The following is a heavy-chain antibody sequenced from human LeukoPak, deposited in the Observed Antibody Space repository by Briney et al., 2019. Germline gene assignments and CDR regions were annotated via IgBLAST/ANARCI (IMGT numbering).Heavy chain of an antibody. D-gene: IGHD6-13*01. V-gene: IGHV4-59*06. CDR1: GASISSNY. CDR2: IYYSGST. CDR3: ARVPSSSVPSPTDPRDHDAFDI. Sequence: SETLSLTCTVSGASISSNYWSWIRQHPGKGLEWIGYIYYSGSTYYNPSLKSRVTISVDTSKNQFSLKLSSVTAADTAVYYCARVPSSSVPSPTDPRDHDAFDIWGQGTMVTVSS. J-gene: IGHJ3*02.